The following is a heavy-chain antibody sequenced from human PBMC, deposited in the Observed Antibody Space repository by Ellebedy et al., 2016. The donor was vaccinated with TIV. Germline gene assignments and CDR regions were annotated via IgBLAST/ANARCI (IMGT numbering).Heavy chain of an antibody. J-gene: IGHJ3*02. CDR1: GGSISNYY. D-gene: IGHD4-23*01. Sequence: GSLRLXXTVSGGSISNYYWSWIRQPAGKRLEWVGRIYTSGSTNYNPSLKSRVTMSLDMSKNLFSLELSSVTVADTAVYYCARLPYYGSNSRGAVDIWGQGTMVTVSS. CDR2: IYTSGST. CDR3: ARLPYYGSNSRGAVDI. V-gene: IGHV4-4*07.